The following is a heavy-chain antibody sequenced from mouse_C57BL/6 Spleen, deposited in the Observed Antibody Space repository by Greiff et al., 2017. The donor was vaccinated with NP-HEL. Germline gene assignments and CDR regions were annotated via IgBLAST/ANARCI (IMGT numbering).Heavy chain of an antibody. D-gene: IGHD1-1*01. V-gene: IGHV1-80*01. CDR1: GYAFSSYW. J-gene: IGHJ4*01. CDR3: ARLGTTVVADYYAMDY. Sequence: SGAELVKPGASVKISCKASGYAFSSYWMNWVKQRPGKGLEWIGQIYPGDGDTNYNGKFKGKATLTADKSSSTAYMQLSSLTSEDSAVYFCARLGTTVVADYYAMDYWGQGTSVTVSS. CDR2: IYPGDGDT.